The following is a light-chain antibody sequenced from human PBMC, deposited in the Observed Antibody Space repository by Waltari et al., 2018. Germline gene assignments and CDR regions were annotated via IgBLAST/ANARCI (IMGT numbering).Light chain of an antibody. CDR2: GSS. V-gene: IGKV3-15*01. CDR1: QSVSSN. Sequence: EIVMTQSPATLSVSPGERATLSGRASQSVSSNLAWYQQKPGQAPRLLIYGSSTRATGIPARFSGSGSGTEFTLTISSRQSEDFAVYYCQQYNNWPPYTFGQGTKLEIK. J-gene: IGKJ2*01. CDR3: QQYNNWPPYT.